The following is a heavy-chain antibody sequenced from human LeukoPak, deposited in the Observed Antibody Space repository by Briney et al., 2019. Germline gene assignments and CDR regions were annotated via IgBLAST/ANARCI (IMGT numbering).Heavy chain of an antibody. Sequence: SETLSLTCSVSGGSISSYYWSWIRQPPGKGLEWIGYIYYSGSTNYNPSLKSRVTISVDTSKNQFSLKLSSVTAADTAVYYCAREVNYYDSSGYYNWFDPWGQGTLVTVSS. J-gene: IGHJ5*02. D-gene: IGHD3-22*01. CDR1: GGSISSYY. V-gene: IGHV4-59*01. CDR3: AREVNYYDSSGYYNWFDP. CDR2: IYYSGST.